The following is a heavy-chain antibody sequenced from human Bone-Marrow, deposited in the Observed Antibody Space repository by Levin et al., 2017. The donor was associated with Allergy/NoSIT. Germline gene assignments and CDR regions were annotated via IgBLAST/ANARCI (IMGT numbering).Heavy chain of an antibody. Sequence: GGSLRLSCAASGFTFDDYAMHWVRQAPGKGLEWVSGISWNSGSIGYADSVKGRFTISRDNAKNSLYLQMNSLRAEDTALYYCAKDSRGGQWLVLGYWGQGTLVTVSS. D-gene: IGHD6-19*01. CDR2: ISWNSGSI. CDR3: AKDSRGGQWLVLGY. J-gene: IGHJ4*02. V-gene: IGHV3-9*01. CDR1: GFTFDDYA.